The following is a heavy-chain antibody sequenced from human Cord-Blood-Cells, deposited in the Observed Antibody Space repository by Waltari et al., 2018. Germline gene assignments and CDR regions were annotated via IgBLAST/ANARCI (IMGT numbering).Heavy chain of an antibody. CDR1: GGSFSGYY. J-gene: IGHJ4*02. V-gene: IGHV4-34*01. CDR2: INHSGST. D-gene: IGHD4-4*01. CDR3: ARAGYRDYSKIFDY. Sequence: QVQLQQWGAGLLKPSETLSLTCAVYGGSFSGYYWSWIRQPPGKGLEWNGEINHSGSTNYNPSLKSRVTISVDTSKNQFSLKLSSVTAADTAVYYCARAGYRDYSKIFDYWGQGTLVTVSS.